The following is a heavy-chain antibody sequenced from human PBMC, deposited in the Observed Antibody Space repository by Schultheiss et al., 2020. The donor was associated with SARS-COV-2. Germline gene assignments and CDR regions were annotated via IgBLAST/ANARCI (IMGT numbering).Heavy chain of an antibody. Sequence: GGSLRLSCAASGFTVSSNYMSWVRQAPGKGLEWVSAISGSGGSTYYADSVKGRFTISRDNSKNTLYLQMNSLRAEDTAVYYCAKGEVITLYYFDYWGQGTLVTVSS. V-gene: IGHV3-23*01. CDR2: ISGSGGST. CDR1: GFTVSSNY. J-gene: IGHJ4*02. D-gene: IGHD3-22*01. CDR3: AKGEVITLYYFDY.